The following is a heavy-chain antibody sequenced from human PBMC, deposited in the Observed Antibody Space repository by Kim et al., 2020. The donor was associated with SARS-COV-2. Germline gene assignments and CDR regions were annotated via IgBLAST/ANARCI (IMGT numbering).Heavy chain of an antibody. J-gene: IGHJ4*02. Sequence: GGSLRLSCAASGFTFSSYAMSWVRQAPGKGLEWVSAISGSGGSTYYADSVKGRFTISRDNSKNTLYLQMNSLRAEDTAVYYCAKDPVVRSPLGELFHIEGYYFDYWGQGTLVTVSS. CDR1: GFTFSSYA. CDR2: ISGSGGST. CDR3: AKDPVVRSPLGELFHIEGYYFDY. V-gene: IGHV3-23*01. D-gene: IGHD3-10*01.